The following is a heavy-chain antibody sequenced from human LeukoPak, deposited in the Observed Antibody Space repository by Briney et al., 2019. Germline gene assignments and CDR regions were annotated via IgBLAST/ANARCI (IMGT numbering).Heavy chain of an antibody. Sequence: ASVKVSCKVSGYTLTELSMHWVRQAPGKGLEWMGGFDPEDGETIYAQKFQGRVTMTRDTSISTAYMELSRLRSDDTAVYYCARGMDDYVWGSYRYFDYWGQGTLVTVSS. CDR3: ARGMDDYVWGSYRYFDY. J-gene: IGHJ4*02. V-gene: IGHV1-24*01. D-gene: IGHD3-16*02. CDR1: GYTLTELS. CDR2: FDPEDGET.